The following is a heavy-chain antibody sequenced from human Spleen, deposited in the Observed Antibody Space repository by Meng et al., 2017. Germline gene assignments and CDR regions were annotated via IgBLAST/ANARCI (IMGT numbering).Heavy chain of an antibody. V-gene: IGHV4-34*01. D-gene: IGHD5-24*01. CDR3: ARGPTRMAHDFDY. CDR2: INHSGST. CDR1: GGPFCDYY. J-gene: IGHJ4*02. Sequence: VRLQLWGEGLLKPSETLPLACVVLGGPFCDYYGSWIRQPPGKGLEWIGEINHSGSTNYNPSLESRATISVDTSQNNFSLKVSSVTAAYSAVYYCARGPTRMAHDFDYWGQGTLVTVSS.